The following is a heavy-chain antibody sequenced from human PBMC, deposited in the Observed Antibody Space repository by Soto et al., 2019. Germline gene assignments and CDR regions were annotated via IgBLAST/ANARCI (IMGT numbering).Heavy chain of an antibody. CDR3: ARGGPIVVVPAAISREEYFQH. V-gene: IGHV4-34*01. CDR1: GGSFSGYY. CDR2: INHSGST. J-gene: IGHJ1*01. Sequence: SSETLSLTCAVYGGSFSGYYWSWIRQPPGKGLEWIGEINHSGSTNYNPSLKSRVTISVDTSKNQFSLKLSSVTAADTAVYYCARGGPIVVVPAAISREEYFQHWGQGTLVTVSS. D-gene: IGHD2-2*01.